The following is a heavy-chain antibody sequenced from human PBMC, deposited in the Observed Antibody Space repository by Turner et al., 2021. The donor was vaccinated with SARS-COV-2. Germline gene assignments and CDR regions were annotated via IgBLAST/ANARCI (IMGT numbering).Heavy chain of an antibody. CDR2: IIPIVDRA. CDR3: AREVTRDSSGYYYHPDGFDY. Sequence: QVQLVQSGAEVKKPGSSVKVSCKAAGGTFSSYAISWVRQAPGQGLEWMGGIIPIVDRANYAQKFQGRVTITADKSTSTAYTELGRLRSEDTAVYYCAREVTRDSSGYYYHPDGFDYWGQGTLVTVSS. D-gene: IGHD3-22*01. V-gene: IGHV1-69*10. CDR1: GGTFSSYA. J-gene: IGHJ4*02.